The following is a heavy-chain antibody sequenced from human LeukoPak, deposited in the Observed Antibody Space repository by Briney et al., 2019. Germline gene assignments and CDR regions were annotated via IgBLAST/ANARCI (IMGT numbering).Heavy chain of an antibody. CDR1: DDSISSSSYY. CDR2: TYYSGTT. D-gene: IGHD3-3*02. CDR3: ARQSTSMSTC. V-gene: IGHV4-39*01. Sequence: SETLSLTCAVSDDSISSSSYYWGWIRQRPEEGLEWIGSTYYSGTTYYNPSLKSRVTISVDTSKNQFSLKLSSVTAADTALYFCARQSTSMSTCWGQGTLVTVSS. J-gene: IGHJ4*02.